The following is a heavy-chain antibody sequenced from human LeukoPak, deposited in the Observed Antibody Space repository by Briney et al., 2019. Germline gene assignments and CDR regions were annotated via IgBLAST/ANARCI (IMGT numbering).Heavy chain of an antibody. V-gene: IGHV1-18*01. J-gene: IGHJ4*02. D-gene: IGHD6-25*01. CDR3: ARDQMNIAAAGAYFDY. Sequence: AVHVSCKASRYTFPSFFLRWVGQPPGQGRDWMGWIGAYNWNTNFEQKLQGTVNMTTDTSTNTAYIGLRILNSDDPAVYYCARDQMNIAAAGAYFDYWGQGTLVTVSS. CDR2: IGAYNWNT. CDR1: RYTFPSFF.